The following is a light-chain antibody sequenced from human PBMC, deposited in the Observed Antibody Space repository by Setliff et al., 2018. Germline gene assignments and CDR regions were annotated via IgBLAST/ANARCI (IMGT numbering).Light chain of an antibody. J-gene: IGLJ3*02. CDR2: GNT. Sequence: QSVLTQPPSVSGAPGRRVTISCTGRTSNIGAGYAVHWYQQLPGTAPKLLIYGNTNRPSGVPDRFSGSKSGTSVSLAITGLQAEDEADYYCQSYDSNLRGSVFGGGTKVTVL. CDR1: TSNIGAGYA. V-gene: IGLV1-40*01. CDR3: QSYDSNLRGSV.